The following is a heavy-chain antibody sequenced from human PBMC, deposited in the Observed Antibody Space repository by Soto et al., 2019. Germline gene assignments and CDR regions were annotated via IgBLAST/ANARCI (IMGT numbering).Heavy chain of an antibody. Sequence: HPGGSLRLSCTGSEFTFNNYAMSWVRQAPGKRLEWVSGISADGAGTYYAESVKGRFTISRDNSKNTVYLQMHRLRAEDTAVYYCAKCAVLLTTSGGWRNWLDPWGQGTLVTVSS. CDR1: EFTFNNYA. CDR3: AKCAVLLTTSGGWRNWLDP. CDR2: ISADGAGT. D-gene: IGHD3-10*01. V-gene: IGHV3-23*01. J-gene: IGHJ5*02.